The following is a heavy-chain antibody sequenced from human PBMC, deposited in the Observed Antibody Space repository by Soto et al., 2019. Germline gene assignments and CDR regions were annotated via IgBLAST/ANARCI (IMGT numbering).Heavy chain of an antibody. V-gene: IGHV3-23*01. CDR2: ISGSGGNT. D-gene: IGHD2-2*01. CDR3: AKGKDIVVVPAIDY. J-gene: IGHJ4*02. CDR1: GFTFRSYA. Sequence: GSLRLSCAASGFTFRSYAVSWVRQAPGKGLEWVSGISGSGGNTYYTDSVKGRFTISRDNSKNTLYLQMNSLRAEDTAVYYCAKGKDIVVVPAIDYWGQGTLVTVSS.